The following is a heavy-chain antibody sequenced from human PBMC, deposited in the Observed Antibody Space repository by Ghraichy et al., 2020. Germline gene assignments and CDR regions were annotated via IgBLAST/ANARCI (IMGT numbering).Heavy chain of an antibody. V-gene: IGHV4-34*01. J-gene: IGHJ3*02. Sequence: SETLSLTCAVYGGSFSGYYWSWIRQPPGKGLEWIGEINHSGSTNYNPSLKSRVTISVDTSKNQFSLKLSSVTAADTAVYYCARGSRGVVRGYSGYEGRDAFDIWGQGKMVTVSS. CDR2: INHSGST. D-gene: IGHD5-12*01. CDR1: GGSFSGYY. CDR3: ARGSRGVVRGYSGYEGRDAFDI.